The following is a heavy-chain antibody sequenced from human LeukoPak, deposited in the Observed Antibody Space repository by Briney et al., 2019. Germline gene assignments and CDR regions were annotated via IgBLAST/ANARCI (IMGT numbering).Heavy chain of an antibody. CDR3: ARGCSSTSCYTPGGENWFDP. Sequence: ASVKVSCKASGYTFTSYGISWVRQAPGQGLEWMGWISAYNGNTNYAQKLQGRVTMTTDTSTSTAYMELRSLRSDDTAVYYCARGCSSTSCYTPGGENWFDPWGQGTLVTVSS. D-gene: IGHD2-2*01. CDR2: ISAYNGNT. CDR1: GYTFTSYG. V-gene: IGHV1-18*01. J-gene: IGHJ5*02.